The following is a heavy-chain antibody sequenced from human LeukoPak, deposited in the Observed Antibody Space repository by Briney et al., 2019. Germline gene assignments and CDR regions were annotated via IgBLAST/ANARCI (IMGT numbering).Heavy chain of an antibody. CDR3: ARDLTGDLYTFFDY. D-gene: IGHD3-16*02. J-gene: IGHJ4*02. CDR1: GYTFTSYY. CDR2: IQSDSGDT. Sequence: GASVKVSCKASGYTFTSYYMHWVRQAPGQGLEWMAWIQSDSGDTNYAQKFQGRVTVTRDKFTRTSYIEVDRLSSDDTAVYYCARDLTGDLYTFFDYWGQGTLVTVSS. V-gene: IGHV1-2*02.